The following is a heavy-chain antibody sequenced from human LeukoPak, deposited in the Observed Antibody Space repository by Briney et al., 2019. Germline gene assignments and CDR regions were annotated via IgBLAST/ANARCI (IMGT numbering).Heavy chain of an antibody. CDR3: ASGMIAAAGTAGASFDY. CDR1: GGTFSSYA. CDR2: IIPIFGTA. V-gene: IGHV1-69*13. D-gene: IGHD6-13*01. Sequence: SVKVSCKASGGTFSSYAISWVRQAPGQGLEWMGGIIPIFGTANYAQKFQGRVTITADESTSTAYMELSSLRSEDTAVYYCASGMIAAAGTAGASFDYWGQGTLVTVSS. J-gene: IGHJ4*02.